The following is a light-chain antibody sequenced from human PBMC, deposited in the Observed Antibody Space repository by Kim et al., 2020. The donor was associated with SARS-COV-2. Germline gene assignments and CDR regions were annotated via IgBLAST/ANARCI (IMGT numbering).Light chain of an antibody. CDR2: DVS. J-gene: IGLJ1*01. Sequence: QSITISCTGTSSDVGGYNYVSWYQQHPGKAPKLMIYDVSNRPSGVSNRFSGSKSGNTTSLTISGLQAEDEADYYCSSYTSSSTPYVFGTGTKVTVL. V-gene: IGLV2-14*03. CDR3: SSYTSSSTPYV. CDR1: SSDVGGYNY.